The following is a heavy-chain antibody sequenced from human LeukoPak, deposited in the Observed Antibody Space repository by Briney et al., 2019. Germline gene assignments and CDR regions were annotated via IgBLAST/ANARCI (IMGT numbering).Heavy chain of an antibody. V-gene: IGHV3-30*02. CDR3: AKTTRAPTPYDY. Sequence: GGSLRLSCAASGFTFSSYGMHWVRQAPGKGLEWVAFIRYDGSNKYYADSVKGRFTISRDNSKNTLYLQMNSLRAEDTAVYYCAKTTRAPTPYDYWGQGTLVTVSS. J-gene: IGHJ4*02. D-gene: IGHD1-1*01. CDR2: IRYDGSNK. CDR1: GFTFSSYG.